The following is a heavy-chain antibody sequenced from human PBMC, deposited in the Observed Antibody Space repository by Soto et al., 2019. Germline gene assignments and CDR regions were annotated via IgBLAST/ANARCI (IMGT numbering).Heavy chain of an antibody. D-gene: IGHD3-3*01. V-gene: IGHV3-53*01. CDR2: IFSADNT. CDR1: GFTVSSNY. CDR3: AITGAGYYIV. Sequence: GGSLRLSCAASGFTVSSNYLSWVRQAPGKGLEWVSVIFSADNTHYADSVKARFTISRDNSKNTVFLQMNSLRAEDTAVYYCAITGAGYYIVWGQGTPVTVSS. J-gene: IGHJ4*02.